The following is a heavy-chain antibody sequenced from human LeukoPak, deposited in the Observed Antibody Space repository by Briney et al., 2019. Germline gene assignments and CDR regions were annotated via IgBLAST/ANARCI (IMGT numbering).Heavy chain of an antibody. CDR3: ARQTHSGYQSDY. Sequence: PGGSLRLSCAASGFTFSSYSMNWVRQAPGKGLEWVSSISSSSSYIYYADSVKGRFTISRDNAKNSLYLQMNSLRAEDTAVYYCARQTHSGYQSDYWGQGTLVTVSS. J-gene: IGHJ4*02. CDR2: ISSSSSYI. D-gene: IGHD3-22*01. CDR1: GFTFSSYS. V-gene: IGHV3-21*01.